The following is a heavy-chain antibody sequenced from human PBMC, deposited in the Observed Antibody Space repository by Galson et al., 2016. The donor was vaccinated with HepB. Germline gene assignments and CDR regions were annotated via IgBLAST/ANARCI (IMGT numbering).Heavy chain of an antibody. Sequence: SVKVSCKASGGTFSSYAINWVRQAPGQELEWMGGIIPIFDTADYAQKFQGRVTITADESTSTAYMELSSLRSEDTAVYYCARRDLYASGSLHYWGQGTLVTVSS. J-gene: IGHJ4*02. CDR2: IIPIFDTA. V-gene: IGHV1-69*13. CDR3: ARRDLYASGSLHY. D-gene: IGHD1-26*01. CDR1: GGTFSSYA.